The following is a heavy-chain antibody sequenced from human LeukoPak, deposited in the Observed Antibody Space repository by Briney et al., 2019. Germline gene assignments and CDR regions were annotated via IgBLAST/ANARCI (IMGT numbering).Heavy chain of an antibody. V-gene: IGHV1-18*01. CDR2: ISAYNGNT. D-gene: IGHD3-22*01. Sequence: VASVKVSCKASGYTFTSYGISWVRQAPGQGLEWMGWISAYNGNTNYAQKLQGRVTMTTDTSTSTAYMELRSLRSDDTAVYYCARDGIPNYYDSSGQSGYWGQGTLVTVSS. J-gene: IGHJ4*02. CDR3: ARDGIPNYYDSSGQSGY. CDR1: GYTFTSYG.